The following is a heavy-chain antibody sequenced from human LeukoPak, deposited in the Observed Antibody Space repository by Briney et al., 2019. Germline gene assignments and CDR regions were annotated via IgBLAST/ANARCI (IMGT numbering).Heavy chain of an antibody. CDR1: GGSISSGGYY. D-gene: IGHD3-9*01. J-gene: IGHJ4*02. Sequence: SQTLSLTCTVSGGSISSGGYYWSWIRQHPGKGLEWIGYIYYSGSTYYNPSLKSRVTISVDTSKNQFSLKLSSVTAADTAVYYCARDRYDILTGYPTGYFDYWGQGTLVTVSS. CDR2: IYYSGST. V-gene: IGHV4-31*03. CDR3: ARDRYDILTGYPTGYFDY.